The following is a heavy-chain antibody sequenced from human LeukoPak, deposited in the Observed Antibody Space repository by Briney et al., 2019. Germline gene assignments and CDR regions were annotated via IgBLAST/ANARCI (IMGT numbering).Heavy chain of an antibody. D-gene: IGHD3-22*01. CDR3: ARVFDDYYDSSADPPLWFDP. V-gene: IGHV4-59*01. Sequence: PSETLSLTCTVSGGSISSYFWSWIRQPPGMGLEWIGYVYYSGSPNYNPSLKSRVTISVDTSRNQFSLRLRSVTTADTAVYYCARVFDDYYDSSADPPLWFDPWGQGTLVTVSS. CDR1: GGSISSYF. CDR2: VYYSGSP. J-gene: IGHJ5*02.